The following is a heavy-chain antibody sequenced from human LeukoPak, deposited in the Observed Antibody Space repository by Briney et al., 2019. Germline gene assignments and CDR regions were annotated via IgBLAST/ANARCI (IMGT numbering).Heavy chain of an antibody. CDR1: GYTFTGYY. CDR3: ATGRWISGGYYNFDY. CDR2: INPNSGGT. J-gene: IGHJ4*02. V-gene: IGHV1-2*02. Sequence: ASVKVSCKASGYTFTGYYMHWVRQAPGQGLEWMGWINPNSGGTNYAQKFQGRVTMTRDTSISTAYMELSRLRSDDTAVFYCATGRWISGGYYNFDYWGQGTLVTVSS. D-gene: IGHD1-26*01.